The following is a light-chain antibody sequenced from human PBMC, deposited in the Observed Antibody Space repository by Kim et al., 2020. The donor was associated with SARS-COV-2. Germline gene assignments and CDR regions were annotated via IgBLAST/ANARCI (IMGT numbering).Light chain of an antibody. CDR2: LGS. CDR1: KSLLHSNGYNY. Sequence: EPASISCRSSKSLLHSNGYNYLDWYLQKPGQSPQLLIYLGSNRASGVPDRFSGSGSGTDFTLKISRVEAEDVGVYYCMQALQTWTFGQGTKVDIK. CDR3: MQALQTWT. V-gene: IGKV2-28*01. J-gene: IGKJ1*01.